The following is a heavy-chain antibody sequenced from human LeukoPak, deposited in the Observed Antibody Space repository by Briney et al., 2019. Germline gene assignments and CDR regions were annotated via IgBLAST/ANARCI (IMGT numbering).Heavy chain of an antibody. CDR2: IYYSGST. V-gene: IGHV4-31*03. Sequence: PSQTPSLTCTVSGGSISSGGYYWSWIRQHPGKGLEWIGYIYYSGSTYYNPSLKSRVTISVDTSKNQFSLKLSSVTAADTAVYYCARGPSPDYARTWGQGTLVTVSS. J-gene: IGHJ5*02. CDR1: GGSISSGGYY. D-gene: IGHD4-17*01. CDR3: ARGPSPDYART.